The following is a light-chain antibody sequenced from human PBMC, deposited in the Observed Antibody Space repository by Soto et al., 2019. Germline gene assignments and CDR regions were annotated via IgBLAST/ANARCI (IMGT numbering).Light chain of an antibody. Sequence: QSVLTQPPSASGTPGQRVTISYSLNNSNIGSNYVYWYQQLPGTAPKLLIYSNNQRPSGVPDRFSGSKSGTSASLAISGLRSEDEADYYCAAWDDSLSGYVFGTGTKVTAL. V-gene: IGLV1-47*01. CDR3: AAWDDSLSGYV. CDR1: NSNIGSNY. CDR2: SNN. J-gene: IGLJ1*01.